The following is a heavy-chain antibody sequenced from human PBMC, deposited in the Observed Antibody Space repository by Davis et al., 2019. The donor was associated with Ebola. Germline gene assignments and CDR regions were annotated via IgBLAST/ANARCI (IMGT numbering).Heavy chain of an antibody. D-gene: IGHD5-12*01. J-gene: IGHJ6*04. CDR3: ARGWLRSGLDV. V-gene: IGHV6-1*01. CDR2: TYYSSKWYN. Sequence: PSETLSLTCAISGDSVSSGGWNWIRQSPSRGLEWLGRTYYSSKWYNDYGESVTGRITINPDTAKNQFSLHLNSVTPEDTAVYYCARGWLRSGLDVWGKGAAVTVSS. CDR1: GDSVSSGG.